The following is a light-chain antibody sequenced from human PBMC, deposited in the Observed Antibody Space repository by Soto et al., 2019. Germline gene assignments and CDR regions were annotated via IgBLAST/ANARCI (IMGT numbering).Light chain of an antibody. J-gene: IGKJ1*01. CDR2: AAS. V-gene: IGKV3-20*01. CDR1: QSVSSNF. CDR3: QQYVSSPRT. Sequence: EIVLTQSRGTLSLSLGERATLSCRASQSVSSNFLAWYQQKPGQAPRLLIYAASSRATGIPDRFSGSGSGTDFTLTISSLEPEDFAVYYCQQYVSSPRTFGQGTKVEIK.